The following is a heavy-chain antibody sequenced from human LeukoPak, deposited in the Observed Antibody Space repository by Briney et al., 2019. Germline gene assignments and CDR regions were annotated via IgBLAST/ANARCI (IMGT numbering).Heavy chain of an antibody. CDR3: ARGRQDVTMIVVVMTAVSYYLDV. V-gene: IGHV4-39*07. CDR1: GGSISSSSYY. J-gene: IGHJ6*03. CDR2: IYYSGSA. D-gene: IGHD3-22*01. Sequence: SETLSLTCTVSGGSISSSSYYWGWIRQPPGKGLEWIGSIYYSGSAYYNPSLKSRVTISVDTSKDQFSLKLSSVTAADTAVYYCARGRQDVTMIVVVMTAVSYYLDVWGKGTTVTVS.